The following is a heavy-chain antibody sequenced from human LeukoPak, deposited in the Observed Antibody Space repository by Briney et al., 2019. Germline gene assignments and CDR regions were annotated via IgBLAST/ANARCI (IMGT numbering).Heavy chain of an antibody. D-gene: IGHD1-7*01. J-gene: IGHJ5*02. V-gene: IGHV1-69*05. CDR1: GGTFSSYA. Sequence: ASVKVSCKASGGTFSSYAISWARQAPGQGLEWMGGIIPIFGTANYAQKFQGRVTITTDESTSTAYMELSSLRSEDTAVYYCARGTGTTVGWFDPWGQGTLVTVSS. CDR2: IIPIFGTA. CDR3: ARGTGTTVGWFDP.